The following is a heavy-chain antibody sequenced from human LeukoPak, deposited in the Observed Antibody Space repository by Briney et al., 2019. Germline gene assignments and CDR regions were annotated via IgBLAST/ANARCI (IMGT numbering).Heavy chain of an antibody. CDR3: AKDGDDCIDS. J-gene: IGHJ4*02. CDR2: VRYDGGNE. Sequence: GGSLRLSCAAPGFTFSSYGMHWVRQAPGKGLEWVAFVRYDGGNEYYGDSVRGRFTISRDNFRNTLSLYMASLTPEDTAVYYCAKDGDDCIDSWGQGTLVTVSS. V-gene: IGHV3-30*02. CDR1: GFTFSSYG. D-gene: IGHD3-22*01.